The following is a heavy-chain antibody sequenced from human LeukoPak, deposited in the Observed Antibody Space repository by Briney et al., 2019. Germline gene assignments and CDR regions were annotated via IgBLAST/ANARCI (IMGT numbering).Heavy chain of an antibody. CDR2: IIPIFGTA. V-gene: IGHV1-69*01. Sequence: SVKVSCKASGGTFSSYAISWVRQAPGQGLEWMGGIIPIFGTANYAQKFQGRVTITADESASTAYMELSSLRSEDTAVYYCARVDHYYYYMDVWGKGTTVTVSS. J-gene: IGHJ6*03. D-gene: IGHD2-2*03. CDR3: ARVDHYYYYMDV. CDR1: GGTFSSYA.